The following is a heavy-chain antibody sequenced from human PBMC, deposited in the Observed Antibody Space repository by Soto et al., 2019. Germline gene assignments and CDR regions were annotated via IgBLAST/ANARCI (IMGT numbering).Heavy chain of an antibody. Sequence: QVQLVQSGVEVKKPGASVKVSCQPSGYTFTNYGITWLRQAPGQGLEWMGWVSAYNRNTNYAQRFQDRVTMTTDTSTRTAYMELRNLKSDDTAIYFCARERQYEPLLYWGQGTLVTVSS. CDR1: GYTFTNYG. J-gene: IGHJ4*02. CDR2: VSAYNRNT. V-gene: IGHV1-18*01. D-gene: IGHD2-2*01. CDR3: ARERQYEPLLY.